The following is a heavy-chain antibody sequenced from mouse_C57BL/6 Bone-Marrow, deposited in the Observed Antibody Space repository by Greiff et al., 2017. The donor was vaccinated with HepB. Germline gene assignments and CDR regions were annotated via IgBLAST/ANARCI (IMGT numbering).Heavy chain of an antibody. CDR3: ARSYDYTPAWFAY. CDR1: GYAFSSYW. V-gene: IGHV1-80*01. Sequence: VQLQESGAELVKPGASVKISCKASGYAFSSYWMNWVKQRPGKGLEWIGQIYPGDGDTNYNGKFKGKATLTADKSSSTAYMQLSSLTSEDSAVYFCARSYDYTPAWFAYWGQGTLVTVSA. J-gene: IGHJ3*01. CDR2: IYPGDGDT. D-gene: IGHD2-4*01.